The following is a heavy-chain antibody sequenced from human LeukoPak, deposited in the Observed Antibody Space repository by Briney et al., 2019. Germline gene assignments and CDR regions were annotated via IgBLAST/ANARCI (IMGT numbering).Heavy chain of an antibody. Sequence: ASVKVSCKASGYTFTGYYMHWVRQAPGQGLEWMGWINPNSGGTNYAQKFQDRVTMTRDTSISTAYMELSRLRSDDTAVCYCAYSGAAAGTFDYWGQGTLVTVSS. CDR2: INPNSGGT. CDR1: GYTFTGYY. CDR3: AYSGAAAGTFDY. D-gene: IGHD6-13*01. V-gene: IGHV1-2*02. J-gene: IGHJ4*02.